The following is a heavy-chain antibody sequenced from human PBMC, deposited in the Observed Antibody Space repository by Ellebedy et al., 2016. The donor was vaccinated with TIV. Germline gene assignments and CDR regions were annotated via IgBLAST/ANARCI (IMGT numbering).Heavy chain of an antibody. CDR3: ARNRYCSGGNCYALGY. CDR2: INTDGSST. CDR1: GFTFSNYW. J-gene: IGHJ4*02. Sequence: GGSLRLSCVASGFTFSNYWMHWVRQAPGKGLVWVSRINTDGSSTTSVDSVKGRFTISRDNAKNTLYLQMNSLRADDTAVYYCARNRYCSGGNCYALGYWGQGTLVTVSS. D-gene: IGHD2-15*01. V-gene: IGHV3-74*01.